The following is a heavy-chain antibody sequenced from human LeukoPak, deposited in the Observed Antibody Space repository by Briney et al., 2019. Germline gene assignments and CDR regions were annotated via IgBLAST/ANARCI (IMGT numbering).Heavy chain of an antibody. V-gene: IGHV3-15*07. D-gene: IGHD6-13*01. J-gene: IGHJ4*02. CDR2: IKSKTDGGTT. CDR1: GLTFSGYD. Sequence: GGSLRLSCAASGLTFSGYDMHWVRQAPGKGLEWVGRIKSKTDGGTTDYAAPVKGRFTISRDDSKNTLYLQMNSLKTEDTAVYYCTTRAAAGTIDYWGQGTLVTVSS. CDR3: TTRAAAGTIDY.